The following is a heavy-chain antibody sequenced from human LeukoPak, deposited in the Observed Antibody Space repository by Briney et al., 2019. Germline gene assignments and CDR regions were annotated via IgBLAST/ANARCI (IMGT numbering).Heavy chain of an antibody. Sequence: SETLSLTCTVSGGSISSGGYYWSWIRQPPGKGLEWIGYIYHSGSTYCNPSLKSRVTISVDRSKNQFSLKLSSVTAADTAVYYCARGWDYYFDYWGQGTLVTVSS. J-gene: IGHJ4*02. CDR2: IYHSGST. CDR3: ARGWDYYFDY. CDR1: GGSISSGGYY. V-gene: IGHV4-30-2*01. D-gene: IGHD1-26*01.